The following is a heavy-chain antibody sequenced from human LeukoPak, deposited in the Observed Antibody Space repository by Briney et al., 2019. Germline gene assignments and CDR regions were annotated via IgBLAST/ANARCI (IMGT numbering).Heavy chain of an antibody. Sequence: ASVTVSCKASGYTFTSYDINWARQATGQGLEWMGWMNPNSGNTGYAQKFQGRVTMTRNTSISTAYMELSSLRSEDTAVYYCARDLSGSPLYGMDVWGQGTTVTVSS. V-gene: IGHV1-8*01. J-gene: IGHJ6*02. CDR2: MNPNSGNT. CDR3: ARDLSGSPLYGMDV. CDR1: GYTFTSYD. D-gene: IGHD3-22*01.